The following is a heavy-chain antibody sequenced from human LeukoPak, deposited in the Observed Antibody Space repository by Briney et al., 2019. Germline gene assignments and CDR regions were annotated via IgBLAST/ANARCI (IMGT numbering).Heavy chain of an antibody. D-gene: IGHD6-25*01. CDR3: TTRYTTGCSGWFDP. Sequence: GGSLRLSCAASGFTFSRAWMSWVRQAPGKGLEWIGRIKSKNDNVTTDYAAPVQGRFTISRDDSKKTLYLQMDSLKIDDTAVYYCTTRYTTGCSGWFDPWGQGTLVIVSS. CDR1: GFTFSRAW. CDR2: IKSKNDNVTT. J-gene: IGHJ5*02. V-gene: IGHV3-15*01.